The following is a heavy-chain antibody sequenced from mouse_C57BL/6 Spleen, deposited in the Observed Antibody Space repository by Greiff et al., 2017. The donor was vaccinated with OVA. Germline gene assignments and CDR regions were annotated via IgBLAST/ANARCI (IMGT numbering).Heavy chain of an antibody. CDR1: GYSITSGYY. D-gene: IGHD2-4*01. CDR2: ISYDGSN. CDR3: ARDPRMITTDWYFDV. Sequence: EVQRVESGPGLVKPSQSLSLTCSVTGYSITSGYYWNWIRQFPGNKLEWMGYISYDGSNNYNPSLKNRISITRDTSKNQFFLKLNSVTTEDTATYYCARDPRMITTDWYFDVWGTGTTVTVSS. V-gene: IGHV3-6*01. J-gene: IGHJ1*03.